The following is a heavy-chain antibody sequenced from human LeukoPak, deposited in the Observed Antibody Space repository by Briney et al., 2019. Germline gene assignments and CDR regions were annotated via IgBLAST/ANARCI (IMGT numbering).Heavy chain of an antibody. CDR1: GFTFSTYS. CDR2: ISSSSSTI. CDR3: AKDSDYYHSSGYYYAYFQH. D-gene: IGHD3-22*01. V-gene: IGHV3-48*02. J-gene: IGHJ1*01. Sequence: PGGFLRLSCAVSGFTFSTYSMNWVRQAPGKGLEWVSYISSSSSTIYYADSVKGRFTISRDNAKNSLYLQMNSLRDEDTAVYYCAKDSDYYHSSGYYYAYFQHWGQGTLVTIPS.